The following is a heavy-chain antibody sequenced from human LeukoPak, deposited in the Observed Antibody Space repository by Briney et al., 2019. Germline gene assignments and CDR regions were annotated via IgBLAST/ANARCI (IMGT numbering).Heavy chain of an antibody. Sequence: GGSLRLSCAASGFTFSSYWMSWVRQAPGKGLEWVANIKQDGSEKYYVDSVKGRFTISRDNAKNSLYLQMNSLRAEDTAVYYCATFPSTRLDILTGYYNSWYFDLWGRGTLVTVSS. CDR3: ATFPSTRLDILTGYYNSWYFDL. D-gene: IGHD3-9*01. CDR2: IKQDGSEK. CDR1: GFTFSSYW. V-gene: IGHV3-7*02. J-gene: IGHJ2*01.